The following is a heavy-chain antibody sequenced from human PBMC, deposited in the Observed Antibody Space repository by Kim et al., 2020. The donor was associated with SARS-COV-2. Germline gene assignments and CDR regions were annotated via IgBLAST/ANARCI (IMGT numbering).Heavy chain of an antibody. D-gene: IGHD2-2*01. CDR2: INHSGST. Sequence: SETLSLTCAVYGGSFSGYYWSWIRQPPGKGLEWIGEINHSGSTNYNPSLKSRVTISVDTSKNQFSLKLSSVTAADTAVYYCARLPADFDYWGQGTLVTVSS. V-gene: IGHV4-34*01. CDR3: ARLPADFDY. CDR1: GGSFSGYY. J-gene: IGHJ4*02.